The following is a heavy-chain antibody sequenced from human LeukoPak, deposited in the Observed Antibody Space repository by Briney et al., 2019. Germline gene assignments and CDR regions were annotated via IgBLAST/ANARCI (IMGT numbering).Heavy chain of an antibody. D-gene: IGHD2-21*02. V-gene: IGHV3-11*04. Sequence: GGSLRLSCAASGFTFSDYYMSWIRQAPGKGLEWVSYISSSGSTIYYADSVKGRFTISRDNAKNSLYLQMNSLRAEDTAVYYCAREDCGGDCYSGAPAYWGQGTLVTVSS. CDR3: AREDCGGDCYSGAPAY. CDR2: ISSSGSTI. CDR1: GFTFSDYY. J-gene: IGHJ4*02.